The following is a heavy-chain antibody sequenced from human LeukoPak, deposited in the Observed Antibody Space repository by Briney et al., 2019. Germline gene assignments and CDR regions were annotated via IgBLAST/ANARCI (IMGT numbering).Heavy chain of an antibody. J-gene: IGHJ4*02. CDR1: GYTFTSYG. V-gene: IGHV1-18*01. Sequence: ASVKVSCKASGYTFTSYGISWVRQAPGQGLEWMGWISAYNGNTNYAQKLQGRVTMTTDTSTSTAYMELRSLRSDDTAVYYCASSGSYSQPRSYYFDYWGQGTLVTVSS. D-gene: IGHD3-10*01. CDR3: ASSGSYSQPRSYYFDY. CDR2: ISAYNGNT.